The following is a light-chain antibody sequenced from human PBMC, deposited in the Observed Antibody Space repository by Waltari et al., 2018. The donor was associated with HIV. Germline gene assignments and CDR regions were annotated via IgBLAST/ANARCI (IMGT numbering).Light chain of an antibody. J-gene: IGKJ1*01. V-gene: IGKV1-39*01. CDR1: QTIRTN. CDR2: AAS. Sequence: DIQMTQSPSSVSASVGDRVTITCRTSQTIRTNLNRYQHKPGKAPKLLIYAASSLQSGVPSRFSGGGSGTDFTLTITSLQPEDFTTYYCQHSRTFGQGTKVE. CDR3: QHSRT.